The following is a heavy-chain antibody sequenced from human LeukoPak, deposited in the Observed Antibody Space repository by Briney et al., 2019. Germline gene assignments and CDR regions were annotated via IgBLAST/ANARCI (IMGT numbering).Heavy chain of an antibody. CDR2: IYYSGST. Sequence: PSETLSLTCTVSGGSISSSSYYWGWIRQPPGKGLEWIGSIYYSGSTYYNPSLKSRVTISVDRSKNQFSLKLSSVTAADTPVYYCARGSGGEWLLSYYFDYWGQGTLVTVSS. CDR1: GGSISSSSYY. J-gene: IGHJ4*02. CDR3: ARGSGGEWLLSYYFDY. V-gene: IGHV4-39*07. D-gene: IGHD3-3*01.